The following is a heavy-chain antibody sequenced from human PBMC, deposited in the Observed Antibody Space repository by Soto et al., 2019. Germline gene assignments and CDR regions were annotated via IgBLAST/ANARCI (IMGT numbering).Heavy chain of an antibody. Sequence: GGSLRLSCAASGFTFNSYGIHWVRQAPGKALEWVAVISYDGNNIYYGDSAQGRFTISRDNSKNTIYLQMNSLRAEDTAVYYCAKDVGYCTNGVCLYNWFDPWGQGTLVTVSS. J-gene: IGHJ5*02. CDR2: ISYDGNNI. V-gene: IGHV3-30*18. CDR3: AKDVGYCTNGVCLYNWFDP. CDR1: GFTFNSYG. D-gene: IGHD2-8*01.